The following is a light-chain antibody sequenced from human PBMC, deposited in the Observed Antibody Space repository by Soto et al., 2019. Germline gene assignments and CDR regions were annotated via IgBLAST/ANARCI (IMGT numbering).Light chain of an antibody. V-gene: IGLV1-51*01. CDR3: QSYDSSLIVSKV. Sequence: QSMLTQPPSVSAAPGQKVIISCSGSSSNIGNNFVSWYQQLPGTAPKLLIYDSNERPSRIPDRFSGSKSGTSATLAITGLQAEDEADYYCQSYDSSLIVSKVFGTATKLTVL. CDR2: DSN. J-gene: IGLJ1*01. CDR1: SSNIGNNF.